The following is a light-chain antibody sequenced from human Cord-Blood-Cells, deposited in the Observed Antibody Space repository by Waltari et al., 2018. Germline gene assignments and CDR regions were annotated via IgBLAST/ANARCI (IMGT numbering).Light chain of an antibody. V-gene: IGLV1-44*01. J-gene: IGLJ3*02. Sequence: QSVLTQPPPASGTPGQRVTTSCSGRSSNIGRNTVTWYQQLPGTAPKLLIYSNNQRPSGVPDRFSGSKSGTSASLAISGLQSEDEADYYCAAWDDSLNGPVFGGGTKLTVL. CDR1: SSNIGRNT. CDR3: AAWDDSLNGPV. CDR2: SNN.